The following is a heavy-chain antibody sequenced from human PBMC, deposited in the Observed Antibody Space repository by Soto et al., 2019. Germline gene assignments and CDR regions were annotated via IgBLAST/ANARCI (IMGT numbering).Heavy chain of an antibody. D-gene: IGHD1-26*01. V-gene: IGHV4-59*01. CDR2: IYYSGST. CDR3: ARGPGGWELRGTGRFDF. Sequence: SETLSLTCTVSGGSISSYYWSWIRQPPGKGLEWIGYIYYSGSTNYNPSLKSRVTVSVDTSKNQFSLKLSSVTAADTAVYYCARGPGGWELRGTGRFDFWGQGTLVTVSS. CDR1: GGSISSYY. J-gene: IGHJ4*02.